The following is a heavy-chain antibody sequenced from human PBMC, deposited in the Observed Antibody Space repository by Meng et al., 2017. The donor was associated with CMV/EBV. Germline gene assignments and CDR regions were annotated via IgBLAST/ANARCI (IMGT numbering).Heavy chain of an antibody. V-gene: IGHV1-69*12. J-gene: IGHJ4*02. CDR1: GGAFSSYA. D-gene: IGHD1-1*01. Sequence: QVQLVQSGAEVKKPXSSVKVAXKASGGAFSSYAISWVRQAPGQGLEWMGGIIPIFGTANYAQKFQGRVTITADESTSTAYMELSSLRSEDTAVYYCARDRGRRSRVFDYGGPGTLVTVS. CDR2: IIPIFGTA. CDR3: ARDRGRRSRVFDY.